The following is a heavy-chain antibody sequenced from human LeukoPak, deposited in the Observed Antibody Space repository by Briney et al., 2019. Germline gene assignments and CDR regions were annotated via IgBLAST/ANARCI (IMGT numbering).Heavy chain of an antibody. CDR2: IRSKANNYAT. V-gene: IGHV3-73*01. CDR1: VFTFSGSA. Sequence: GGSLRLSCAASVFTFSGSAMHWVRQASGKGLEWVGRIRSKANNYATAYAASVKGRFTISRDDSNNTAYLRIKSLKTEDTAVYYCTTRGNSSSWYSWAQGTLVTVSS. CDR3: TTRGNSSSWYS. J-gene: IGHJ4*02. D-gene: IGHD6-13*01.